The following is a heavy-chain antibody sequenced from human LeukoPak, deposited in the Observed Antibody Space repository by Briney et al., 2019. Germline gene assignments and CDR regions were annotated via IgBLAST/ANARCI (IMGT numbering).Heavy chain of an antibody. V-gene: IGHV3-7*03. Sequence: PGGSLRLSCAASGFTFSSYWMSWVRQAPGKGLEWVANIKQDGSEEYYVDSVKGRFTISRDNAKNSLYLQMNSLRAEDTAVYYCARDDYGGGSGSNYYYYGMDVWGKGTTVTVSS. CDR3: ARDDYGGGSGSNYYYYGMDV. CDR2: IKQDGSEE. D-gene: IGHD3-10*01. CDR1: GFTFSSYW. J-gene: IGHJ6*04.